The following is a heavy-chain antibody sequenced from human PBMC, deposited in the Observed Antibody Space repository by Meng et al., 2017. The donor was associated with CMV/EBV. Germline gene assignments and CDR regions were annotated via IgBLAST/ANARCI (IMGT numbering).Heavy chain of an antibody. D-gene: IGHD2-2*01. Sequence: ASVKVSCKASGYTFTSYDINWVRQATGQGLEWMGWMNPNSGNTGYAQKFQGRVTMTRNTSISTAYMELSSLRSEDTVVYYCARGPVVVVPAATRYYYYGMDVWGQGTTVTVSS. V-gene: IGHV1-8*01. J-gene: IGHJ6*02. CDR2: MNPNSGNT. CDR1: GYTFTSYD. CDR3: ARGPVVVVPAATRYYYYGMDV.